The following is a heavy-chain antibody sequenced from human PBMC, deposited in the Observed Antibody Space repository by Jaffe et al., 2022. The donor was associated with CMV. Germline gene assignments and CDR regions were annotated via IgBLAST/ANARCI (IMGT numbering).Heavy chain of an antibody. CDR2: ISSSGSTI. V-gene: IGHV3-48*03. J-gene: IGHJ5*02. CDR1: GFTFSSYE. Sequence: EVQLVESGGGLVQPGGSLRLSCAASGFTFSSYEMNWVRQAPGKGLEWVSYISSSGSTIYYADSVKGRFTISRDNAKNSLYLQMNSLRAEDTAVYYCARGDRYSVVAATSGWFDPWGQGTLVTVSS. D-gene: IGHD2-15*01. CDR3: ARGDRYSVVAATSGWFDP.